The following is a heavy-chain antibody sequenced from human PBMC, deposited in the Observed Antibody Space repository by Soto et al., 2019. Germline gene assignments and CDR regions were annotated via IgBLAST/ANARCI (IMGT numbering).Heavy chain of an antibody. J-gene: IGHJ5*02. D-gene: IGHD1-26*01. CDR2: IYYTGSA. CDR1: SGSISSADYY. V-gene: IGHV4-30-4*01. Sequence: SETLSLTCTASSGSISSADYYWSWIRQPPGKGLEWIGYIYYTGSAYYNPSLKSRVTMSVDTSKNQFSLKVTSVTAADTAVYYCASGGSSNWFDPWGQGTLVTVS. CDR3: ASGGSSNWFDP.